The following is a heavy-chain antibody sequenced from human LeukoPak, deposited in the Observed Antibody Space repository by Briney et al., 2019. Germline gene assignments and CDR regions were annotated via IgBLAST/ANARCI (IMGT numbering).Heavy chain of an antibody. CDR3: ARAPGIAAAGPIGRYFDY. Sequence: ASVKVSCKASGGTFTSYGISWVRQAPGQGFEWMGWISAYNGNTNYAQKLQGRVTMTTDTSTSTAYMELRSLRSDDTAVYYCARAPGIAAAGPIGRYFDYWGQGTLVTVSS. D-gene: IGHD6-13*01. V-gene: IGHV1-18*01. CDR2: ISAYNGNT. CDR1: GGTFTSYG. J-gene: IGHJ4*02.